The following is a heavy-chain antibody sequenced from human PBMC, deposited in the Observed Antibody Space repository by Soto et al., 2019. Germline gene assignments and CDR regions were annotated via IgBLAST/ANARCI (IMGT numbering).Heavy chain of an antibody. CDR2: IDPSDSYT. D-gene: IGHD3-22*01. CDR1: GYSVTSYW. V-gene: IGHV5-10-1*01. CDR3: ARSYYYDSSGYYPFDY. Sequence: PGESLKISCKGSGYSVTSYWISWVRQMPGKGLEWMGRIDPSDSYTNYSPSFQGHVTISADKSISTAYLQWSSLKASDTAMYYCARSYYYDSSGYYPFDYWGQGTLVTVS. J-gene: IGHJ4*02.